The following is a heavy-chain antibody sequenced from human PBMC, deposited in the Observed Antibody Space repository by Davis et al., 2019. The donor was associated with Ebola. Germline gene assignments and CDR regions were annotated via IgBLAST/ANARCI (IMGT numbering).Heavy chain of an antibody. CDR3: AKTGLSFGVVKYHYGMDV. V-gene: IGHV3-30*04. J-gene: IGHJ6*04. CDR1: GFTFSNFA. Sequence: PGGSLRLSCAASGFTFSNFAMHWVRQAPGKGLEWVAVVSYDGANKNFADFVKGRFTISRDNSKKTLYLQMNSLRAEDTAVYYCAKTGLSFGVVKYHYGMDVWGKGTTVTVSS. CDR2: VSYDGANK. D-gene: IGHD3-3*01.